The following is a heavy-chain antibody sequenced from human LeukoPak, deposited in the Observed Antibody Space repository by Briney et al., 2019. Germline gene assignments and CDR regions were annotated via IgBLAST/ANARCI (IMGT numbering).Heavy chain of an antibody. CDR2: IYSGGST. Sequence: GGSLRLSCAASGFTVSYNYMTWVRQAPGKVLEWVSVIYSGGSTYYADSVKGRFTISRDNSKNTLYLQMNSLRAEDTAVYYCAKWSTGTSRWFDPWGQGTLVTVSS. D-gene: IGHD1-7*01. J-gene: IGHJ5*02. CDR1: GFTVSYNY. V-gene: IGHV3-66*01. CDR3: AKWSTGTSRWFDP.